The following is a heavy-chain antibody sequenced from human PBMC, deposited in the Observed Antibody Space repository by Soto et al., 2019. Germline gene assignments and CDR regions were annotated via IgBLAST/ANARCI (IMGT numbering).Heavy chain of an antibody. CDR3: ARAKGFPIFGVATTYYYYYMDV. CDR2: IYHSGST. CDR1: SGSISSSNW. Sequence: SETLSLTCAVSSGSISSSNWWSWVRQPPGKGLEWIGEIYHSGSTNYNPSLKSRVTISVDKSKNQFSLKLSSVTAADTAVYYCARAKGFPIFGVATTYYYYYMDVWGKGTTVTVSS. V-gene: IGHV4-4*02. D-gene: IGHD3-3*01. J-gene: IGHJ6*03.